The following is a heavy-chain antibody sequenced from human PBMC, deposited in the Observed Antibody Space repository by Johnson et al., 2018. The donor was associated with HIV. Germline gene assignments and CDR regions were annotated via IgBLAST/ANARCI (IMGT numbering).Heavy chain of an antibody. CDR1: GFNFSDYY. CDR3: AREGLFSDAFDI. CDR2: ILFDGSNK. Sequence: QVQLVESGGGLVKPGGSLRLSCAASGFNFSDYYMSWIRQAPGKGLGWVAVILFDGSNKYYADSVKGRFTSSRDNSKNTLYLQMNSLRAEDTAVYYCAREGLFSDAFDIWGQGTMVTVSS. J-gene: IGHJ3*02. D-gene: IGHD3-3*01. V-gene: IGHV3-30*03.